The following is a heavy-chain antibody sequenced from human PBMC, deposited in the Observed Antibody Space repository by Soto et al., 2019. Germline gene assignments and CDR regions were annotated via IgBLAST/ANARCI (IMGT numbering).Heavy chain of an antibody. CDR3: VTRHYYGSGSYHLDN. V-gene: IGHV3-33*01. CDR1: GFTFGSQG. Sequence: QVHLVESGGGVVQPGRSLRLSCAASGFTFGSQGMHWVRQAPGKGLEWVALIWYDGSNKYYADSVKGRFTISRDNFKDTLFLQMSSLRAEDTAVYYCVTRHYYGSGSYHLDNWGQGTLVTVSS. D-gene: IGHD3-10*01. J-gene: IGHJ4*02. CDR2: IWYDGSNK.